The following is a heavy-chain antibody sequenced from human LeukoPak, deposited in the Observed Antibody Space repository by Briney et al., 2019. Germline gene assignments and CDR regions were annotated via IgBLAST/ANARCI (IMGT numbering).Heavy chain of an antibody. V-gene: IGHV3-7*03. D-gene: IGHD1-26*01. CDR1: GFTFSTYR. CDR2: IKEDGSDK. J-gene: IGHJ4*02. CDR3: AKGYSGSYLDY. Sequence: GGSLRLSCAASGFTFSTYRMSWVRQAPGKGLEWVANIKEDGSDKYYVDSVKGRFTISRDNAKNSLYLQMNSLRAEDTAVYYCAKGYSGSYLDYWGQGTLVTVSS.